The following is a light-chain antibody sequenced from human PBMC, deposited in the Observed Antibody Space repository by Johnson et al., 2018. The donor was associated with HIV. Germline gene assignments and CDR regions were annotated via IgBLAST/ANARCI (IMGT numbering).Light chain of an antibody. Sequence: QSVLTQPPSVSAAPGQKVTISCSGSSSNIGNNYVSWYQQLPGTAPKLLIYDNYTRPSGIPDRFSGSKSGTSATLGITGLQTGDEADYYCGTWDSSLSTYVFGTGTKVTVL. CDR3: GTWDSSLSTYV. CDR2: DNY. J-gene: IGLJ1*01. CDR1: SSNIGNNY. V-gene: IGLV1-51*01.